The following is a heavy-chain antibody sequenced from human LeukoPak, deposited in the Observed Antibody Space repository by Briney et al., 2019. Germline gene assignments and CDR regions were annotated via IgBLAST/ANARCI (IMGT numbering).Heavy chain of an antibody. J-gene: IGHJ4*02. CDR1: GFTFSSYG. D-gene: IGHD2-2*01. CDR2: IWYDGSNK. Sequence: PGRSLRLSCAASGFTFSSYGMHWVRQAPGKGLEWVAVIWYDGSNKYYADSVKGRFTISRDNSKNTLYLQMNSLRAEDTAVYYCARDPGEYQPLFYFDCWGQGTLVTVSS. CDR3: ARDPGEYQPLFYFDC. V-gene: IGHV3-33*01.